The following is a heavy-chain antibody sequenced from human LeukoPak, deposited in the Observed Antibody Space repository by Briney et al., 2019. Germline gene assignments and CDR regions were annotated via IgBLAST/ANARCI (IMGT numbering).Heavy chain of an antibody. CDR2: ISSSSSTI. CDR1: GFTFNSYN. D-gene: IGHD6-6*01. CDR3: ARAYSSSSGRDAFDS. V-gene: IGHV3-48*02. Sequence: GGSLRLSCAASGFTFNSYNMNWVRQAPGKGLEWVSYISSSSSTIYYADSVKGRFTISRDSATTSLFLQMNSLRDEDTAVYYCARAYSSSSGRDAFDSWGLGTLVTVSS. J-gene: IGHJ3*02.